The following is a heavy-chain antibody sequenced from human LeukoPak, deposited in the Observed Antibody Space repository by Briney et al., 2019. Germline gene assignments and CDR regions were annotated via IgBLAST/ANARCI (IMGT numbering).Heavy chain of an antibody. CDR3: AKRYHDFWSGYYYYYMDV. J-gene: IGHJ6*03. V-gene: IGHV3-30*02. CDR2: IRYDGSNK. D-gene: IGHD3-3*01. Sequence: GGSLRLSCAASGFTFCSYGMHWVRQAPGKGLEWVAFIRYDGSNKYYADSVKGRFTISRDNSKNTLYLQMNSLRAEDTAVYYCAKRYHDFWSGYYYYYMDVWGKGTTVTVSS. CDR1: GFTFCSYG.